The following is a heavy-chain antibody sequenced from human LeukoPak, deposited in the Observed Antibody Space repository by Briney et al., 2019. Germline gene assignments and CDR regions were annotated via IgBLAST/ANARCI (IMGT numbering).Heavy chain of an antibody. CDR3: ARAFDRSNSPTGFDY. V-gene: IGHV1-69*06. CDR2: IIPIFGTA. Sequence: SVKVSCKASGGTFSSYAISWVRQTPGQGLEWMGGIIPIFGTANYAQKFQGRVTITADKSTSTAYMELSSLRSEDTAVYYCARAFDRSNSPTGFDYWGQGTLVTVSS. CDR1: GGTFSSYA. D-gene: IGHD2-8*02. J-gene: IGHJ4*02.